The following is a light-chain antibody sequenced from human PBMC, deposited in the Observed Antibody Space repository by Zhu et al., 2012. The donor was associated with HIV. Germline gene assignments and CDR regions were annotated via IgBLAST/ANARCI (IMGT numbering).Light chain of an antibody. J-gene: IGKJ4*01. CDR1: RSVSSF. Sequence: EIVLTQSPATLSLSPGERATVSCRASRSVSSFLAWYQQKPGQAPRLLIYDASKRAAGIPPRFSGSGSGTDFTLTISSLEPEDFAVYYCQQRVNWPLTFGGGTKVEIK. CDR3: QQRVNWPLT. V-gene: IGKV3-11*01. CDR2: DAS.